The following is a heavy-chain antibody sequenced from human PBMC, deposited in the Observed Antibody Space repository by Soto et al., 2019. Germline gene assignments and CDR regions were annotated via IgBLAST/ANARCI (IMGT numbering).Heavy chain of an antibody. J-gene: IGHJ4*02. V-gene: IGHV3-23*01. D-gene: IGHD2-2*01. CDR3: AKAQSTQYCSTPSCRVGGGGFDY. CDR1: GFTFNNYA. CDR2: TSGSGGSI. Sequence: EVQLLESGGGLVQPGGSLRLSCAASGFTFNNYAMSWVRQAPGKGLEWVSATSGSGGSIYYAGSVKGRFTISRDNSRKTLFLQMNSLEAEETAGYYCAKAQSTQYCSTPSCRVGGGGFDYWGQGTLVTVSS.